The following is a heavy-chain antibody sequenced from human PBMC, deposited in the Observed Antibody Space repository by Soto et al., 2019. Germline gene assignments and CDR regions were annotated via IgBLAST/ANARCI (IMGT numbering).Heavy chain of an antibody. Sequence: SGPTLVNPTQTLTLTCTFSGFSLSTSGVGVGWIRQPPGKALEWLALIYWNDDKRYSPSLKSRLTITKDTSKNQVVLTMTNMDPVDTATYYCAHLIMITFGGVTPWFDPWGQGTLVTVSS. CDR3: AHLIMITFGGVTPWFDP. CDR2: IYWNDDK. J-gene: IGHJ5*02. V-gene: IGHV2-5*01. D-gene: IGHD3-16*01. CDR1: GFSLSTSGVG.